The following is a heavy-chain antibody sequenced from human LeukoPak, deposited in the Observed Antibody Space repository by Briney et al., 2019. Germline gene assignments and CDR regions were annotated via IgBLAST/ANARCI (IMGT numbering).Heavy chain of an antibody. Sequence: GGSLRLSCAASGFTFSSYAMSWVRQAPGKGLEWVSAISASGGRTYYADSVKGRFAISGDIPKTTLYLQMNSLRVEDTAVYYCAKAILRNRDEEDSWGQGTLVTVSS. D-gene: IGHD2-15*01. J-gene: IGHJ4*02. CDR2: ISASGGRT. CDR1: GFTFSSYA. CDR3: AKAILRNRDEEDS. V-gene: IGHV3-23*01.